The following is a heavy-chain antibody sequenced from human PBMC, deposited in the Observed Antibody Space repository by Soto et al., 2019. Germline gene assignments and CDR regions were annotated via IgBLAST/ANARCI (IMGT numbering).Heavy chain of an antibody. J-gene: IGHJ6*02. CDR1: GFTFSSYA. CDR2: ISGSGGST. Sequence: PWGSLRLSCAASGFTFSSYAMSWVRQAPGKGLEWVSAISGSGGSTYYADSVKGRFTISRDNSKNTLYLQMNSLRAEDTAVYYCAKAPNKQRYTAMVPRAYYYGMDVWGQGTTVTVSS. V-gene: IGHV3-23*01. CDR3: AKAPNKQRYTAMVPRAYYYGMDV. D-gene: IGHD5-18*01.